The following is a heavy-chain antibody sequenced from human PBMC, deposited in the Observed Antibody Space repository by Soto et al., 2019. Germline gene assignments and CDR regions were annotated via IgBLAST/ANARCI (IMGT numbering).Heavy chain of an antibody. V-gene: IGHV3-49*04. CDR2: IRSEANGGTT. D-gene: IGHD1-26*01. Sequence: GSLSLYWKVAGLTFADYTMSWVRQAPGKGLEWVGLIRSEANGGTTHYAASVHGGFIISRDDSRGIAFLQMNNLKSEDTAVYYCTRVGKFDYWGQGTLVTVSS. CDR3: TRVGKFDY. CDR1: GLTFADYT. J-gene: IGHJ4*02.